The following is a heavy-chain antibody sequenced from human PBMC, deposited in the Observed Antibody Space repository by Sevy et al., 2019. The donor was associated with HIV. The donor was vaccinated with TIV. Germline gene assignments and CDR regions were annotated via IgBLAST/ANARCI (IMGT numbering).Heavy chain of an antibody. Sequence: GGSLRLSCAASGFSFSSFFMHWVRQAPGKGLESVATISYDGSNEHYADSVKGRFTISRDNSKNALYLQMNSLRAEDTAVYYCALERLSSNVAEYFQNWGQGTLVTVSS. D-gene: IGHD1-1*01. V-gene: IGHV3-30-3*01. J-gene: IGHJ1*01. CDR1: GFSFSSFF. CDR3: ALERLSSNVAEYFQN. CDR2: ISYDGSNE.